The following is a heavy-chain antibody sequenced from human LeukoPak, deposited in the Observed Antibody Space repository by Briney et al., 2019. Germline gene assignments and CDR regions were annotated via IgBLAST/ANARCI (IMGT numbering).Heavy chain of an antibody. CDR1: DVSFTNYY. D-gene: IGHD5-12*01. Sequence: SETLSLTCAVSDVSFTNYYWTWIRQSPGKGLEWLGEISHTGNTHYNPSLKSRVTISVDTSKNQFSLRLNSVTAADTAVYYCARLPDSGGYDDAFDIWGQGTMVTVSS. J-gene: IGHJ3*02. CDR2: ISHTGNT. V-gene: IGHV4-34*01. CDR3: ARLPDSGGYDDAFDI.